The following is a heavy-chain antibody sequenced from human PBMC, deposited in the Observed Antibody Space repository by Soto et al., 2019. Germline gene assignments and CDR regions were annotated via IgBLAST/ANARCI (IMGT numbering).Heavy chain of an antibody. CDR2: INAGNGNT. J-gene: IGHJ1*01. CDR1: GYTFTSYA. CDR3: ARRDDSSGYYKYFQH. Sequence: QVQLVQSGAEVKKPGASVKVSCKASGYTFTSYAMHWVRQAPGQRLEWMGWINAGNGNTKYSQKFQGRVTITRDTSASTAYMELSSLRSEDTAVYYCARRDDSSGYYKYFQHWGQGTLLTVSS. D-gene: IGHD3-22*01. V-gene: IGHV1-3*01.